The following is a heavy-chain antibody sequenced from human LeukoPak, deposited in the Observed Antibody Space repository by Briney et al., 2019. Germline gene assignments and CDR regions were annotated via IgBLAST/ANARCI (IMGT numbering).Heavy chain of an antibody. V-gene: IGHV1-69*04. Sequence: SVKVSCKASGGTFSSYAISWVRQAPGQELEWMGRIIPIFGIANYAQKFQGRVTITADKSTSTAYMELSSLRSEDTAVYYCALVRVNYYGMDVWGQGTTVTVSS. CDR1: GGTFSSYA. D-gene: IGHD3-10*01. J-gene: IGHJ6*02. CDR2: IIPIFGIA. CDR3: ALVRVNYYGMDV.